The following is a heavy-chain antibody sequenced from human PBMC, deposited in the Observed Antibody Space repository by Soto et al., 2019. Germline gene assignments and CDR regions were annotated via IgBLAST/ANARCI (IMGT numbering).Heavy chain of an antibody. CDR2: ISGSGGST. CDR1: GFTFSSYA. D-gene: IGHD2-2*01. CDR3: AKGDYCSSTSCYGGAFDI. Sequence: LRLFCAASGFTFSSYAMTRVRQAPGKGLEWVSAISGSGGSTYYADSVKGRFTISRDNSKNTLYLQMNSLRAEDTAVYYCAKGDYCSSTSCYGGAFDIWGQGTMVTVSS. J-gene: IGHJ3*02. V-gene: IGHV3-23*01.